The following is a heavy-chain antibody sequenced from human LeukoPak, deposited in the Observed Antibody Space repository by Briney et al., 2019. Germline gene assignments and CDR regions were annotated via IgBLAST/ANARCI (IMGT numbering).Heavy chain of an antibody. CDR2: ISCSGDST. J-gene: IGHJ4*02. CDR3: ARGTLAGYFLGY. V-gene: IGHV3-23*01. Sequence: GGSLRLSCAASGFTFNTYAMSWVRQAPGKGLEWVSSISCSGDSTDYADSVKGRLIISRDNSKNTLGLQMNSLRAEDTAIYYCARGTLAGYFLGYWGRGTLVTVSS. D-gene: IGHD6-19*01. CDR1: GFTFNTYA.